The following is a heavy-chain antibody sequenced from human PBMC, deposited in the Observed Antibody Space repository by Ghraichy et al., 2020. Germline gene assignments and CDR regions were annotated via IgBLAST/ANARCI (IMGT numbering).Heavy chain of an antibody. J-gene: IGHJ6*02. CDR2: ISGGGAGT. Sequence: GGSLRLSCAASGFTFSSYAMRWVRQAPGKGLEWVSAISGGGAGTFYADSVKGRFTISRDNSKNTLYLQMNSLRAEDTAVYYCAKRYTDMGCGMDVWGQGTTVTVSS. CDR3: AKRYTDMGCGMDV. D-gene: IGHD5-18*01. CDR1: GFTFSSYA. V-gene: IGHV3-23*01.